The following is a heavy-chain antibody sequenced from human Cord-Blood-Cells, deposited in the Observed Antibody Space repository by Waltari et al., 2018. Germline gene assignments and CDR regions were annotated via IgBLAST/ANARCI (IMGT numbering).Heavy chain of an antibody. CDR2: ISYDGSNK. D-gene: IGHD6-6*01. Sequence: QVQLVESGGGVVQPGRSLRLSCAASGFTFSSYGMHWVRQAPGKGLEWVALISYDGSNKYYADSVKGRFTISRDNSKNTLYLQMNSLRAEDTAVYYCAKMGSSSDLVYWGQGTLVTVSS. CDR3: AKMGSSSDLVY. V-gene: IGHV3-30*18. CDR1: GFTFSSYG. J-gene: IGHJ4*02.